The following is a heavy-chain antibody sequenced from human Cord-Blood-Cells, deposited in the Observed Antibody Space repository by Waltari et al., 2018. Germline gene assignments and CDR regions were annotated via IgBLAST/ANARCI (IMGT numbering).Heavy chain of an antibody. D-gene: IGHD6-6*01. CDR2: INPNSGGT. V-gene: IGHV1-2*02. J-gene: IGHJ4*02. CDR1: VDAVTAYS. Sequence: QLVQPLAEAKKRRACGMVSPEAPVDAVTAYSIHSVQQAPGQGLEWMRWINPNSGGTNYAQKFQGRVTMTRDTSIRTAYMELSRLRSDDTAVYYCARASRIAARPDYWGQGTLVTISS. CDR3: ARASRIAARPDY.